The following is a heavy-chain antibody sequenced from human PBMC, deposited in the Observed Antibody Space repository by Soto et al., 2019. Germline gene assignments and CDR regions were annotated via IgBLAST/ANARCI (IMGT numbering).Heavy chain of an antibody. CDR3: AARSCSTTTCFHFDY. CDR1: GFYFSNYA. V-gene: IGHV3-64*01. D-gene: IGHD2-2*01. J-gene: IGHJ4*02. Sequence: GGSLRLSCAASGFYFSNYAMHWVRQAPGKGLEYVSAISSDGSSTYYANSVKARFTISRDNSKNTLYHQMGSLREDDMAVYYCAARSCSTTTCFHFDYWGQGTPVTVSS. CDR2: ISSDGSST.